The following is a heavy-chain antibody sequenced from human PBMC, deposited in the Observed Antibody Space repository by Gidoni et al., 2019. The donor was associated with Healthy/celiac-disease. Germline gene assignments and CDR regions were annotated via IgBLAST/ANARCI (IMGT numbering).Heavy chain of an antibody. CDR2: INHSGST. J-gene: IGHJ6*04. CDR1: FSGYY. V-gene: IGHV4-34*01. Sequence: FSGYYWSWIRQLPGKGLEWIGEINHSGSTNYNPSRKSRVTISVDTSKNQFSLKLSSVTAADTAVYYCARSRQLAYYYYYYGMDVWGKGTTVTVSS. D-gene: IGHD6-6*01. CDR3: ARSRQLAYYYYYYGMDV.